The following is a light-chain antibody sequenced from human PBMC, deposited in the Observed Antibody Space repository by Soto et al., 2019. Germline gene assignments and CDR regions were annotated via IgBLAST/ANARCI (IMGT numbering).Light chain of an antibody. V-gene: IGKV3-20*01. Sequence: EIVLTQSPGTLSLSPGERATLSCSASQSVSSSYLAWYQQKPGQAPRLLIYGASSRATGIPDRFSGSGSGTDFTLTISRLEPEDFAVYYCQQYGSSRPITFGQGTRLEIK. CDR2: GAS. J-gene: IGKJ5*01. CDR3: QQYGSSRPIT. CDR1: QSVSSSY.